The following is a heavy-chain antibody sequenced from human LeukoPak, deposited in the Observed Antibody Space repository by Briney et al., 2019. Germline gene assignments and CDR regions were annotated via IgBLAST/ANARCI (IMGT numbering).Heavy chain of an antibody. Sequence: GGSLRLSCAASGFTFSDSYMTWIRQAPGKGLEWVSYISNSGSSIYYADSVKGRFTTSRDNTKSSLHLQMNSLRAEGTAVYYCGRGHWGLDYWGQGALVTVSS. CDR3: GRGHWGLDY. CDR2: ISNSGSSI. D-gene: IGHD7-27*01. V-gene: IGHV3-11*04. J-gene: IGHJ4*02. CDR1: GFTFSDSY.